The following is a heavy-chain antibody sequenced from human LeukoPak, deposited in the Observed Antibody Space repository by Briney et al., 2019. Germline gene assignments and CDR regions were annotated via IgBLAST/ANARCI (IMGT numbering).Heavy chain of an antibody. CDR3: ARGGITIFGVVTTRHNWFDP. Sequence: SETLSLTCPVYGGSFSGYYWSWLPQPPGKGLEWIGEINHSGSTNYNPSLKSRVTISVDTSKNQFSLKLSSVTAADTAVYYCARGGITIFGVVTTRHNWFDPWGQGTLVTVSS. CDR2: INHSGST. J-gene: IGHJ5*02. D-gene: IGHD3-3*01. CDR1: GGSFSGYY. V-gene: IGHV4-34*01.